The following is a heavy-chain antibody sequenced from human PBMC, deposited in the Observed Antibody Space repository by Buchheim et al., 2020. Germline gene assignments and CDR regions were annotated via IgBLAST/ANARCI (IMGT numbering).Heavy chain of an antibody. D-gene: IGHD3-22*01. J-gene: IGHJ4*02. Sequence: QVQLVESGGGLVKPGGSLRLSCAASGFTFSDYQMSWIRQAPGKGLEWLSDISSSGDIRDYADSVKGRFTISRDNAKNSLHLQMNSLRAEDTAMYYCARAKGRLVVVIEDSYFDYWGQGTL. CDR2: ISSSGDIR. V-gene: IGHV3-11*01. CDR3: ARAKGRLVVVIEDSYFDY. CDR1: GFTFSDYQ.